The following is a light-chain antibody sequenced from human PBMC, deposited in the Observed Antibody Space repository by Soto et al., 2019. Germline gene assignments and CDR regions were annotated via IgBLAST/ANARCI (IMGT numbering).Light chain of an antibody. V-gene: IGKV1-5*03. CDR1: QSISLS. CDR3: QQYRYFPWT. CDR2: KAS. Sequence: DIQMTQSPSNLSASVGDRVTITCRASQSISLSLAWHQQKPGKAPKPLMYKASSLESGAPSRFSGSGSGTEFTLTISSLQPDDFATYYCQQYRYFPWTFGQGTKVEIK. J-gene: IGKJ1*01.